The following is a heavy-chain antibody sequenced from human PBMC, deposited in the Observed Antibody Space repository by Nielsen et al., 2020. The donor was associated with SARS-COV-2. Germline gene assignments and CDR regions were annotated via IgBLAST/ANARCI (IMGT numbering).Heavy chain of an antibody. CDR3: ARGLDSSGYYFG. D-gene: IGHD3-22*01. CDR1: GGSFSGYY. V-gene: IGHV4-34*01. J-gene: IGHJ4*02. CDR2: INHSGST. Sequence: SETLSLTCAVYGGSFSGYYWSWIRQPPEKGLEWIGEINHSGSTNYNPSLKSRVTISVDTSKNQFSLKLSSVTAADTAVYYCARGLDSSGYYFGRGQGTLVTVSS.